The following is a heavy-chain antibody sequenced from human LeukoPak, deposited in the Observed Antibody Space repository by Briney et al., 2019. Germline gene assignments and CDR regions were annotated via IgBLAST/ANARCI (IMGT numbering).Heavy chain of an antibody. Sequence: PSETLSLTCAVYGGSFSGYYWSWIRQPPGKGLEWIGEINHSGSTNYNPSLKSRVTISVDTSKNQFSLKLSSVTAADTAVYYCARGQGYYYDSSGYYYVDWGQGTLVTVSS. CDR1: GGSFSGYY. J-gene: IGHJ4*02. CDR3: ARGQGYYYDSSGYYYVD. V-gene: IGHV4-34*01. D-gene: IGHD3-22*01. CDR2: INHSGST.